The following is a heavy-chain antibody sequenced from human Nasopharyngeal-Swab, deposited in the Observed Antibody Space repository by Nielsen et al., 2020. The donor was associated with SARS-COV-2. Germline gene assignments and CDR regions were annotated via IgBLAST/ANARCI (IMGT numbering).Heavy chain of an antibody. CDR3: ASEGSGVFGVVIYAFDI. Sequence: ASVKVSCKVSGYTLTVLPIHWVRQAPGKGLEWMETVVPEDGEPIYAQNFQGRVTMTDDTSTYTAYLELSSLRSEDTAVYYCASEGSGVFGVVIYAFDIWGPGTLVTVSS. J-gene: IGHJ3*02. D-gene: IGHD3-3*01. V-gene: IGHV1-24*01. CDR2: VVPEDGEP. CDR1: GYTLTVLP.